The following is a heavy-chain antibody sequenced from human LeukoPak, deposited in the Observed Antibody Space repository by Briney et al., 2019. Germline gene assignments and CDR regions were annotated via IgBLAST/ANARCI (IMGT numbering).Heavy chain of an antibody. V-gene: IGHV3-30*04. D-gene: IGHD6-19*01. CDR1: GFTFSSYA. CDR3: ARVSSGWYYFDY. J-gene: IGHJ4*02. Sequence: GGSLRLSCAASGFTFSSYAMHWVRQAPGKGLEWVAVISYDGSNKYYADSVKGRFTISRDNSKNTLYLQMNSLRAEDMAVYYCARVSSGWYYFDYWGQGTLSPSPQ. CDR2: ISYDGSNK.